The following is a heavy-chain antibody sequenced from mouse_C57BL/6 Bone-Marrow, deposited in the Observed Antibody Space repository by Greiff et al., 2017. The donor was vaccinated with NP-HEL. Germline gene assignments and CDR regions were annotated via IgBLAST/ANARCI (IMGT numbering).Heavy chain of an antibody. Sequence: EVQRVESGGGLVQPGGSLSLSCAASGFTFTDYYMSWVRQPPGKALEWLGFIRNKANGYTTEYSASVKGRFTISRDNSQSNLYLQMNALGAADSSTYYCARPTTLVADYAMDYWGQGTSVTVSS. V-gene: IGHV7-3*01. CDR2: IRNKANGYTT. D-gene: IGHD1-1*01. J-gene: IGHJ4*01. CDR1: GFTFTDYY. CDR3: ARPTTLVADYAMDY.